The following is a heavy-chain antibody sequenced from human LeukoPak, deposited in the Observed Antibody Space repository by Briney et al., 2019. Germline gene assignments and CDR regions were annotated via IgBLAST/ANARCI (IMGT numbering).Heavy chain of an antibody. CDR3: ARDNGAIRAYYYHGMDV. CDR2: IDHSGST. D-gene: IGHD2-8*01. V-gene: IGHV4-4*02. CDR1: GGSIINSNW. J-gene: IGHJ6*02. Sequence: PSETLSLTCAVSGGSIINSNWWSWVRQPPGKGLEWIGEIDHSGSTSYNPSLKSRVTMSVDRSQNQFSLRLTSVTAADTAVYYCARDNGAIRAYYYHGMDVWGQGTTVTVSS.